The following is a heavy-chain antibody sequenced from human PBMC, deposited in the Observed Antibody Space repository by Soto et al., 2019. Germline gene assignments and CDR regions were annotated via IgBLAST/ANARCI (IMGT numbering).Heavy chain of an antibody. CDR2: INPSGGST. V-gene: IGHV1-46*01. CDR1: GYTFTSYY. J-gene: IGHJ6*02. Sequence: ASVKLSCKASGYTFTSYYMHWVRQAPGQGLEWMGIINPSGGSTSYAQKFQGRVTMTRDTSTSTVYMELSSLRSEDTAVYYCARERSGATSYYYYYYGMDVWGQGTTVTVSS. D-gene: IGHD5-12*01. CDR3: ARERSGATSYYYYYYGMDV.